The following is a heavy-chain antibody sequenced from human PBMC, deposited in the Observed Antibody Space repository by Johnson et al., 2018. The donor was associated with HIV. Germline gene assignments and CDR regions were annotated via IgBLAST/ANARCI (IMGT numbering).Heavy chain of an antibody. D-gene: IGHD6-6*01. CDR2: ISWNSGSI. Sequence: LVESGGGLVQPGRSLRLSCAASGFTFDDYAMHWVRQAPGKGLEWVSGISWNSGSIGYADSVKGRFTISRDNAKNSLYLQMNSLRAEDTALYYCAKGIAARPPGDAFDIWGQRTMVTVSS. V-gene: IGHV3-9*01. CDR1: GFTFDDYA. CDR3: AKGIAARPPGDAFDI. J-gene: IGHJ3*02.